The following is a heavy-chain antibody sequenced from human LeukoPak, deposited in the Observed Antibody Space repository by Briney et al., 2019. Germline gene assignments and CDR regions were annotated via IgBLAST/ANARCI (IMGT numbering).Heavy chain of an antibody. CDR2: IHYSGST. V-gene: IGHV4-59*12. D-gene: IGHD6-19*01. Sequence: SETLSLTCTVSGGSISSYYWSWIRQPPGKGLEWIGYIHYSGSTNYNPSLKSRVTISVDTSKNQFSLKLSSVTAADTAVYYCARDGGTAVAGIYYYYYYYMDVWGKGTTVTISS. CDR3: ARDGGTAVAGIYYYYYYYMDV. CDR1: GGSISSYY. J-gene: IGHJ6*03.